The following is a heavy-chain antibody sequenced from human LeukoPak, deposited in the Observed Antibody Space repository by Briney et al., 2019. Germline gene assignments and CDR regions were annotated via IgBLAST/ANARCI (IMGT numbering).Heavy chain of an antibody. CDR3: ARSPLGYFDD. V-gene: IGHV4-61*01. CDR1: GGSVSSGSSY. Sequence: SETLSLTCTVSGGSVSSGSSYCSWIQQPPGQGLEWIGYIYHSGHTNYTPSLKSRVTISADTSKNQFSLKLSSVTAADTAVYYCARSPLGYFDDWGQGTLVTVSS. J-gene: IGHJ4*02. D-gene: IGHD7-27*01. CDR2: IYHSGHT.